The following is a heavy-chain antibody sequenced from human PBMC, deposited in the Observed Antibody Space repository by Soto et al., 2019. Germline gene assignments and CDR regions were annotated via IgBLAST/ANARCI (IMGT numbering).Heavy chain of an antibody. CDR2: ISGSGDST. CDR1: GFTFSSYA. V-gene: IGHV3-23*01. Sequence: EVQLLESGGGLVQPGGSLRLSCAASGFTFSSYAMRWVRQAPGKGLEWVSAISGSGDSTYYADSVKGRFTISRDNSKNTVYLQMNSLRGEDTAVYYCARLGSGRYYDYWGHGTLVTVSS. D-gene: IGHD6-19*01. CDR3: ARLGSGRYYDY. J-gene: IGHJ4*01.